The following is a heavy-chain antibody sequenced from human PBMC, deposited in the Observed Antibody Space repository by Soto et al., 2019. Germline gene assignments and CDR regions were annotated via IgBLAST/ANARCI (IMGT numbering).Heavy chain of an antibody. CDR1: GGSISSYY. J-gene: IGHJ5*02. V-gene: IGHV4-59*01. CDR2: IYYSGST. Sequence: SETLSLTCTVSGGSISSYYWSWIRQPPGKGLEWIGYIYYSGSTNYNPSLKSRVTISVDTSKNQFSLKLSSVTAADTAVYYCARGGRRGGNWFDPWGQGTLVTVSS. CDR3: ARGGRRGGNWFDP. D-gene: IGHD3-16*01.